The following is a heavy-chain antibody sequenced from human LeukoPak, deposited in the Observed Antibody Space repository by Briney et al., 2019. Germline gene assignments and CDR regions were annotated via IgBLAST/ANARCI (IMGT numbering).Heavy chain of an antibody. CDR3: ARGPTRFDY. V-gene: IGHV4-38-2*02. Sequence: LETLSLTCTVSGYSISSGYYWGWIRQPPGKGLEWIGSIYHSGSTYYNPSLKSRVTISVDTSKNQFSLKLSSVTAADTAVYYCARGPTRFDYWGQGTLVTVSS. CDR1: GYSISSGYY. CDR2: IYHSGST. J-gene: IGHJ4*02.